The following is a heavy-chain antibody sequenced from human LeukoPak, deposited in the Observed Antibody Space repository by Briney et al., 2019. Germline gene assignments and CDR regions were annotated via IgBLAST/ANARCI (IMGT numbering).Heavy chain of an antibody. CDR2: INHNGNVN. D-gene: IGHD2-15*01. V-gene: IGHV3-7*03. J-gene: IGHJ4*02. CDR1: GFTFSSYW. CDR3: ARGGSGRDY. Sequence: GGSLRLSCAASGFTFSSYWMNWARQAPGKGLEWVASINHNGNVNYYVDSVKGRFTISRDNAKNSLYLQMSNLRAEDTAVYYCARGGSGRDYWGQGTLVTVSS.